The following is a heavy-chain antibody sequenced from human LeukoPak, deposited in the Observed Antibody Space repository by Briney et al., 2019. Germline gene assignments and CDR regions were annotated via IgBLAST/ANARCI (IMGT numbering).Heavy chain of an antibody. J-gene: IGHJ4*02. CDR3: AKHLGGYGINYFDY. CDR2: ISGSGGST. CDR1: GFTFSSYG. D-gene: IGHD5-12*01. Sequence: GGSLRLSCAASGFTFSSYGMHWVRQAPGKGLEWVSAISGSGGSTYYADSVKGRFTISRDNSKNTLYLQMNSLRAEDTAVYYCAKHLGGYGINYFDYWGQGTLVTVSS. V-gene: IGHV3-23*01.